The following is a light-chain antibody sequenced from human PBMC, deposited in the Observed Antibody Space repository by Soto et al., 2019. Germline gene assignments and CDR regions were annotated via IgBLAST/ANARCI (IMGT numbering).Light chain of an antibody. CDR2: GAS. CDR1: QSVSSN. Sequence: EIVMTQSPATLSVSPGEGATLSCRASQSVSSNLTWYQQKPGQAPRLLIYGASTRATGVPARFSGSGSGTEFTLTISRLEPEDFAVYYCQQYGSSGTFGQGTKVDI. V-gene: IGKV3-15*01. J-gene: IGKJ1*01. CDR3: QQYGSSGT.